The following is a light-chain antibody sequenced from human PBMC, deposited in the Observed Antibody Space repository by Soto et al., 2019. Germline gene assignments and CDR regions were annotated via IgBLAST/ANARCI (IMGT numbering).Light chain of an antibody. Sequence: QLTQSPSSLSASVGDRVTVTCRASQGISSALAWYQQKPGRAPKLLIYDASNLEGGVPSRFSGRGSETDFALTISSLQHEDFATYYCQQFNKYPLTFGGGTKVEIK. CDR1: QGISSA. J-gene: IGKJ4*01. V-gene: IGKV1D-13*01. CDR2: DAS. CDR3: QQFNKYPLT.